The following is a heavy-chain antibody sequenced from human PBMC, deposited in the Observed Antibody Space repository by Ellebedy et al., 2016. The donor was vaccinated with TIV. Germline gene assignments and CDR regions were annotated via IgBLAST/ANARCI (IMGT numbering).Heavy chain of an antibody. Sequence: GESLKISCSASGFTFNIYAMSWVRQAPGKGLEWVSVIYTGGTTLYADSVKGRFTISRDNSKRTVDLQMRSVRAEDTAVYFCAKDRTSGDGYWVFDSWGQGTMVSVSS. D-gene: IGHD2-21*02. CDR2: IYTGGTT. J-gene: IGHJ4*02. V-gene: IGHV3-23*03. CDR1: GFTFNIYA. CDR3: AKDRTSGDGYWVFDS.